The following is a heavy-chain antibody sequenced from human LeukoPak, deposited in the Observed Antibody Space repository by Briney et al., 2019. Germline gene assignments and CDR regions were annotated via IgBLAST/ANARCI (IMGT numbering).Heavy chain of an antibody. CDR1: GGSISSSSYY. CDR2: IYYSGST. V-gene: IGHV4-39*01. D-gene: IGHD5-18*01. J-gene: IGHJ4*02. Sequence: SETLSLTCTGSGGSISSSSYYWGWIRQPPGKGLEWIGSIYYSGSTYYNPSLKSRVTISVDTSKNQFSLKLSSVTAADTAVYYCARRHEYSYGYYFDYWGQGTLVTVSS. CDR3: ARRHEYSYGYYFDY.